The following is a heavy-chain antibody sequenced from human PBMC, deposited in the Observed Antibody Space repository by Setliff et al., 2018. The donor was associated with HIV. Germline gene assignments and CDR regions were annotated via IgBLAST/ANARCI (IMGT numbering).Heavy chain of an antibody. J-gene: IGHJ5*02. D-gene: IGHD1-1*01. V-gene: IGHV4-61*09. Sequence: SETLSLTCTVSGGSISSGTYYWSWIRQPAGKGLEWIGHIYSTGNTNYNSSLKSRVTMSIETSKNKFSLKLTSVTAADTAVYYCARGRTIGASAVFFDPWGQGAPVTVSS. CDR3: ARGRTIGASAVFFDP. CDR1: GGSISSGTYY. CDR2: IYSTGNT.